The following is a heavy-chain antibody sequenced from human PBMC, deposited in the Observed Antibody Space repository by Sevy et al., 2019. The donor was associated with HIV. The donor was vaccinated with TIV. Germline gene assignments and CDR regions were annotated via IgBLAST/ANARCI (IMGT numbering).Heavy chain of an antibody. Sequence: GESLKISCAASGFTFNTHAMHWVRQAPGKGLEWVALISYDGIIKYYADSVKGRLTISRDNSKNTLSLQMNSLRIEDTAGYDWAREGGYTCAGSPGNYWGQGTLVTVSS. D-gene: IGHD5-18*01. J-gene: IGHJ4*02. CDR1: GFTFNTHA. CDR3: AREGGYTCAGSPGNY. CDR2: ISYDGIIK. V-gene: IGHV3-30*04.